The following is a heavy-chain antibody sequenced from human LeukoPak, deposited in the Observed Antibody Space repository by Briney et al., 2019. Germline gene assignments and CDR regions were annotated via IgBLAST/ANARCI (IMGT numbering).Heavy chain of an antibody. CDR3: AKDDSSGYYYPDAFDI. J-gene: IGHJ3*02. D-gene: IGHD3-22*01. Sequence: GGSLRLSCAASGFTFSSYGMHWVRQAPGKGLEWVAVISYDGSNKYYADSVKGRFTISRDNSKNTLYLQMNSLRAEDTAVYYCAKDDSSGYYYPDAFDIWGQGTMVTVSS. V-gene: IGHV3-30*18. CDR1: GFTFSSYG. CDR2: ISYDGSNK.